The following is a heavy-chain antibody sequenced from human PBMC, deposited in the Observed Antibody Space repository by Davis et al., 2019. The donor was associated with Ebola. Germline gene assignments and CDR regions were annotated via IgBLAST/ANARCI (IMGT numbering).Heavy chain of an antibody. V-gene: IGHV3-23*01. CDR2: ISGRGGST. J-gene: IGHJ4*02. CDR3: AKVVVAAALDY. D-gene: IGHD2-15*01. CDR1: GFTFSSYA. Sequence: GESLKISCAASGFTFSSYAMSWVRQAPGKGLEWVSAISGRGGSTYYADSVKGRFTISRDNSKNTLYLQMNSLRAEDTAVYYCAKVVVAAALDYWGQGTLVTVSS.